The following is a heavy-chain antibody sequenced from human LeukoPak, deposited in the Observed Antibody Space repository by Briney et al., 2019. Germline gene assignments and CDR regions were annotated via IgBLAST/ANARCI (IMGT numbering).Heavy chain of an antibody. CDR3: ARLTTMIVVYDAFDI. CDR1: GGSISSYY. V-gene: IGHV4-4*07. CDR2: IYTSGST. J-gene: IGHJ3*02. Sequence: KPSETLSLTCTVSGGSISSYYWSWIRQPAGKGLEWIGRIYTSGSTNYNPSLKSRVTISVDTSKNQFSLKLSSVTAADTAVYYCARLTTMIVVYDAFDIWGQGTMVTVSS. D-gene: IGHD3-22*01.